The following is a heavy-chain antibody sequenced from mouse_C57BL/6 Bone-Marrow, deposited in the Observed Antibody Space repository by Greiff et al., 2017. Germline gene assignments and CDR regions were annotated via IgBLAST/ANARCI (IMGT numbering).Heavy chain of an antibody. Sequence: QVQLQQPGAELVKPGASVKMSCKASGYTFTGYWITWVKQRPGQGLEWIGVIYPGMGSTNYNEKFKSKATLTVDTSSSTAYMQRSSLTSEDSAVYYCAIYDGYYWFAYWGQGTLVTVSA. D-gene: IGHD2-3*01. CDR1: GYTFTGYW. CDR2: IYPGMGST. J-gene: IGHJ3*01. V-gene: IGHV1-55*01. CDR3: AIYDGYYWFAY.